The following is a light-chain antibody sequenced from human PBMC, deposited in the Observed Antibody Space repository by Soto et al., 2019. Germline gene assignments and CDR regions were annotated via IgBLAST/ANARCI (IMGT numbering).Light chain of an antibody. Sequence: DIQVTQSPSSLFASVGNRVTITCRAIQSISSYLNWYQQKPGKAPKLLIYAASSLQSGVPSRFSGSGSGTDFTLTISSLQPEDFATYYCQQSYSTPLTFGGGTKVEIK. V-gene: IGKV1-39*01. CDR1: QSISSY. J-gene: IGKJ4*01. CDR3: QQSYSTPLT. CDR2: AAS.